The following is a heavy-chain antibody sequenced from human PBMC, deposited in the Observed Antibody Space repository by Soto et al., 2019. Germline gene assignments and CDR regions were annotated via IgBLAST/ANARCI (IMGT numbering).Heavy chain of an antibody. CDR1: GFIFSSHG. CDR2: IWNDGSNK. J-gene: IGHJ4*02. Sequence: QVQLVESGGGVVQPGRSLRLSCAASGFIFSSHGMHWVGQAPGKGLEWVAVIWNDGSNKYYADSVKGRFTISRDNSKSTLYMQMNSLRAEDTAVYYCVRDPNSGSYHDYWGQGTLVTVSS. D-gene: IGHD1-26*01. CDR3: VRDPNSGSYHDY. V-gene: IGHV3-33*01.